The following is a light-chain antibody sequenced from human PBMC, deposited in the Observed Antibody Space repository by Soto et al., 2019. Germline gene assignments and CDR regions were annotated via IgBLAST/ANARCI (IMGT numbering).Light chain of an antibody. CDR1: SSDVGTYNL. J-gene: IGLJ1*01. CDR3: CSYAGSRTSFV. CDR2: DVT. V-gene: IGLV2-23*02. Sequence: QSALTQPASVSGSPGQSITISCTGTSSDVGTYNLVSWYQQHPDKAPKLMISDVTKRPSGVPSRFSGSKSGDTASLTISGLQAEDEADYYCCSYAGSRTSFVFGTGTKVTVL.